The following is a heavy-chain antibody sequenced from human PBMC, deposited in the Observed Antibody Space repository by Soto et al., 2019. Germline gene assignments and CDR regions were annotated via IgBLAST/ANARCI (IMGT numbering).Heavy chain of an antibody. CDR2: VGGSGDST. CDR1: GFTFSNYA. CDR3: AKSPLGYCSGGSCYPPHYFDY. V-gene: IGHV3-23*01. J-gene: IGHJ4*02. Sequence: TLSCAASGFTFSNYAMSWVRQAPGKGLEWVSGVGGSGDSTYYADSVKGRFTISRDNSKDTLYLQMNSLRAEDTAVYYCAKSPLGYCSGGSCYPPHYFDYWGQGTLVTVSS. D-gene: IGHD2-15*01.